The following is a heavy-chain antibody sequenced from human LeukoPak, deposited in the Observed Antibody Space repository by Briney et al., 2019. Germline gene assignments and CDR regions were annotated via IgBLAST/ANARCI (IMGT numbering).Heavy chain of an antibody. CDR1: GGPISSYY. CDR3: ARQGSYYYYGMDV. CDR2: IYCSGST. V-gene: IGHV4-59*08. Sequence: SETLSLTCTVSGGPISSYYWGWIRQPPGKGLEWGGYIYCSGSTNYNPSLKSRGIISLDTSNNQFSLKLTSVTAADTAVYFCARQGSYYYYGMDVWGQGTTVTVSS. J-gene: IGHJ6*02.